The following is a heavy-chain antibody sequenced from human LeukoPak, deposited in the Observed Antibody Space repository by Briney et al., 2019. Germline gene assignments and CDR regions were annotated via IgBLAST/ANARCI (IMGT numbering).Heavy chain of an antibody. D-gene: IGHD4-17*01. CDR1: GGSFGGYY. CDR3: ASVYYGDYVGAFDI. Sequence: PSETLSLTCAVYGGSFGGYYWSWIRQPPGKGLEWIWEINHSGSTNYNPSLKSRVTISVDTSKNQFSLKLSSVTAADTAVYYCASVYYGDYVGAFDIWGQGTMVTVSS. J-gene: IGHJ3*02. V-gene: IGHV4-34*01. CDR2: INHSGST.